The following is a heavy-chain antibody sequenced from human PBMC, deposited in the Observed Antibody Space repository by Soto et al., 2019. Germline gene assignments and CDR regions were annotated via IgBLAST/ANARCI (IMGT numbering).Heavy chain of an antibody. Sequence: QAQLVQSGAEVKKPGASVKVSCKASGYTFYSHSISWVRQAPGQGLEWMGRISADNGNTKYAQKFRGRVTMTTDTSTSTVYMELRKLRSEDTAVYYCARCIQQDYYYGMDVWGQGTTVTVSS. CDR2: ISADNGNT. CDR1: GYTFYSHS. CDR3: ARCIQQDYYYGMDV. D-gene: IGHD5-18*01. J-gene: IGHJ6*02. V-gene: IGHV1-18*01.